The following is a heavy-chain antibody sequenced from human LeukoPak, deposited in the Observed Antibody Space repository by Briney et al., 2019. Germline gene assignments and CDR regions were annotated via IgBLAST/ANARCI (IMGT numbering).Heavy chain of an antibody. D-gene: IGHD6-19*01. CDR3: ARSLRRWLVRGYSDY. J-gene: IGHJ4*02. CDR1: GGSFSGYY. CDR2: INHSGST. Sequence: SETLSLTCAVYGGSFSGYYWSWIRQPPGKGLEWIGEINHSGSTNYNPSLKSRVTISVDTSKNQFSLKLSSVTAADTAVYYCARSLRRWLVRGYSDYWGQGTLVTVSS. V-gene: IGHV4-34*01.